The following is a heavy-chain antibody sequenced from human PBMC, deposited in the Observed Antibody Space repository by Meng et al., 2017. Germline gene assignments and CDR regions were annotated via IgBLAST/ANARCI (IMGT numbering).Heavy chain of an antibody. CDR3: ARDEDISAAGKLFGDY. CDR1: GSTFPDYW. V-gene: IGHV1-2*06. J-gene: IGHJ4*02. Sequence: VQRVQCGATVKKPGASVKVSCNASGSTFPDYWLHWVRRAPGQGLEWMGRINPKSGDTHYAQRFQGRVTMTGDTSISTAYMELSGLRSDDTAMYYCARDEDISAAGKLFGDYWGQGTLVTVSS. CDR2: INPKSGDT. D-gene: IGHD6-13*01.